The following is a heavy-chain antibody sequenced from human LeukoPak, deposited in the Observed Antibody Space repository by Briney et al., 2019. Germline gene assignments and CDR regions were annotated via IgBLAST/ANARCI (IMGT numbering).Heavy chain of an antibody. J-gene: IGHJ6*02. Sequence: PGGSLRLSCAASGFTFSSYSMNWVRQAPGKGLEWVANIKQDGSEKYYVDSVKGRFTISRDNAKNSLYLQMNSLRAEDTAVYYCASTLGRLGYCSGGNLCRDVWGQGTTVTVSS. CDR2: IKQDGSEK. CDR1: GFTFSSYS. V-gene: IGHV3-7*01. D-gene: IGHD2-15*01. CDR3: ASTLGRLGYCSGGNLCRDV.